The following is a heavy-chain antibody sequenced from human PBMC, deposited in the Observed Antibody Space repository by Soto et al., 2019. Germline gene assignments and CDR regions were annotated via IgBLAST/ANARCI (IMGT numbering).Heavy chain of an antibody. CDR2: ISGYNANT. Sequence: QVQLVQSGGEVRKPGASVKVSCKTSGYTFTNNGINWVRQAPGQGLEWMGWISGYNANTKYAPKLQGRVTLTTDTLTITAFMELRSLRSDDTAVFYFARGSTHYHMDVWGQGTTVTVSS. J-gene: IGHJ6*02. D-gene: IGHD1-1*01. CDR3: ARGSTHYHMDV. V-gene: IGHV1-18*04. CDR1: GYTFTNNG.